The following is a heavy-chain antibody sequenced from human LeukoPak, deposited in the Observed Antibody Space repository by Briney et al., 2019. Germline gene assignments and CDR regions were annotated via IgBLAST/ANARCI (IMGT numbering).Heavy chain of an antibody. CDR1: GYTFTGYY. Sequence: ASVKVSCKASGYTFTGYYMHWVRQAPGQGLEWMGWINPNSGGTNYAQKFQGRVTMTRDTSISTAYMELSRLRSDDTAVYYCATTMVRGVIHWFDPWGQGTLVTVSS. V-gene: IGHV1-2*02. J-gene: IGHJ5*02. CDR3: ATTMVRGVIHWFDP. D-gene: IGHD3-10*01. CDR2: INPNSGGT.